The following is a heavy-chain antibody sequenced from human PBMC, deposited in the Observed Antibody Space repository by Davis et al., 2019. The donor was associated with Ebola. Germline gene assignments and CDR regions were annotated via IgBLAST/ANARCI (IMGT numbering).Heavy chain of an antibody. CDR1: GFTFSSYA. V-gene: IGHV3-23*01. J-gene: IGHJ2*01. CDR3: ARRVRLSYWYFDL. CDR2: ISGSGGST. Sequence: GGSLRLSCAASGFTFSSYAMSWVRQAPGKGLEWVSAISGSGGSTYYADSVKGRFTISSDNSKNTLYLQMNSLRAEDTAVYYCARRVRLSYWYFDLWGRGTLVTVSS. D-gene: IGHD2-21*01.